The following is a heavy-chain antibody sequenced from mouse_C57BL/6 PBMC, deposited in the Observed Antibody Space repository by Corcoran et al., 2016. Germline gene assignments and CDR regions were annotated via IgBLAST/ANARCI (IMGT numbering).Heavy chain of an antibody. D-gene: IGHD2-5*01. CDR2: IYPGCVNT. V-gene: IGHV1-76*01. CDR1: GYTFTDYY. Sequence: QVQLKQSGAELVRPGASVKLSCKASGYTFTDYYINWVKQRPEQGLEWVARIYPGCVNTYYNEKFKGKATLTAEKSSSTAYMQLSTLTAEDSAVYFCERSDYSNPSAWFAYWGQGTRVTVA. CDR3: ERSDYSNPSAWFAY. J-gene: IGHJ3*01.